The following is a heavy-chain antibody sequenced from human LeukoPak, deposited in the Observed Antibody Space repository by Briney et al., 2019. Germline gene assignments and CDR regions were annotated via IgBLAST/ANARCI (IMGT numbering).Heavy chain of an antibody. CDR2: ISAYNGNT. Sequence: GASVKVSCKASGYTFTSYGISWVRQAPGQGLEWMGWISAYNGNTNYAQKLQGRVTMTTAETSRIAHMKLRSVKSDDAAVYYCARLLTYYYYYMDVWGKGTTVTVSS. J-gene: IGHJ6*03. V-gene: IGHV1-18*01. CDR1: GYTFTSYG. CDR3: ARLLTYYYYYMDV. D-gene: IGHD2-15*01.